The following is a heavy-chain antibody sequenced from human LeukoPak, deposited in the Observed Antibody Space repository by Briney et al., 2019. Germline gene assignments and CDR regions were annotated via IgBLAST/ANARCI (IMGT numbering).Heavy chain of an antibody. CDR3: AKDLTLFGVILWGNHFDF. CDR1: GFTFHTFG. D-gene: IGHD3-3*01. V-gene: IGHV3-30*18. Sequence: GGSLRLSCAASGFTFHTFGMHWVRQTPGTGLEWVAVISYDGNNKYYADSVKGRFTISRDNSKNTLYLRMNSLRAEDTAVYYCAKDLTLFGVILWGNHFDFWGQGTLVTVSS. J-gene: IGHJ4*02. CDR2: ISYDGNNK.